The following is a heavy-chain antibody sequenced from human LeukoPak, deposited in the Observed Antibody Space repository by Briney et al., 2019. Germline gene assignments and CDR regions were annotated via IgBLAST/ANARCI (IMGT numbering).Heavy chain of an antibody. CDR3: ARDLAVSSGPRLGMDV. Sequence: ASVKVSCKASGYTFTSYGISWVRQAPGQGLEWMGGIIPIFGTANYAQKFQGRVTITADESTSTAYMELSSLRSEDTAVYYCARDLAVSSGPRLGMDVWGQGTTVTVSS. CDR2: IIPIFGTA. V-gene: IGHV1-69*13. J-gene: IGHJ6*02. D-gene: IGHD6-19*01. CDR1: GYTFTSYG.